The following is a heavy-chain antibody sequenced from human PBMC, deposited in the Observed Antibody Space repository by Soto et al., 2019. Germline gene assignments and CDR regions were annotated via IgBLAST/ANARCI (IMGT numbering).Heavy chain of an antibody. V-gene: IGHV5-10-1*01. Sequence: PGESLKISCKGSGYSFTSYWIGWVRQMPGKSQERIKRIDPSDSYTNYSPSFQGQVTISADKSISTAYLQWSSLKASDTAMYYCARIVVAPVDIVATTHYYYYYGMDVWGQGTTVTVSS. CDR2: IDPSDSYT. CDR1: GYSFTSYW. J-gene: IGHJ6*02. CDR3: ARIVVAPVDIVATTHYYYYYGMDV. D-gene: IGHD5-12*01.